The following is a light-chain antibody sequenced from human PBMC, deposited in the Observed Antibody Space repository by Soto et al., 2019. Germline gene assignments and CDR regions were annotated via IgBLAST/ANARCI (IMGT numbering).Light chain of an antibody. CDR2: GAS. CDR1: QSVTNNY. CDR3: QQYSTPPMYT. V-gene: IGKV3-20*01. J-gene: IGKJ2*01. Sequence: EIVLTQSPGTLSLSQGERGTLSCRASQSVTNNYLAWYQQKRGQPPRLLIHGASSRATGIPDRFSGSGSGTDFTLTISGLEPEDFAVYYCQQYSTPPMYTFGQGTQVEIK.